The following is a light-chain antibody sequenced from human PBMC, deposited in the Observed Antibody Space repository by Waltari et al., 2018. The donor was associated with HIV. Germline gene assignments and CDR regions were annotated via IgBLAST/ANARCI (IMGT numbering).Light chain of an antibody. CDR1: QSVSSSY. V-gene: IGKV3-20*01. Sequence: EIVLTQSPGTLSLSPGERATLSCRASQSVSSSYLAWYQQKPGQAPRLPIYGSSSRATGIPDSFSGSGSGTDFTLTISRLEPEDFAVYYGQQYGSSPPYTFGQGTKLEIK. CDR3: QQYGSSPPYT. CDR2: GSS. J-gene: IGKJ2*01.